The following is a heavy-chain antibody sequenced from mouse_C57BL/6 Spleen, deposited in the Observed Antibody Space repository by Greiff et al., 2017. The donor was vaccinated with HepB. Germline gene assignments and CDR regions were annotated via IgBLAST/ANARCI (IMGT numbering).Heavy chain of an antibody. V-gene: IGHV1-69*01. CDR1: GYTFTNYW. J-gene: IGHJ2*01. CDR2: IDPSDSYT. D-gene: IGHD2-1*01. CDR3: AREGCYGNYFDY. Sequence: QVQLQQPGAELVMPGASVKLSCKASGYTFTNYWMHWVKQRPGQGLEWIGEIDPSDSYTNYNQKFKGKSTLTVDKSSSTAYMQLSSLTSEDSAVYYCAREGCYGNYFDYWGQGTTLTVSS.